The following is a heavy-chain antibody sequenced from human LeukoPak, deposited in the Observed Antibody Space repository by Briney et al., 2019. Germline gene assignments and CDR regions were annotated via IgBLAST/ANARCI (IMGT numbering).Heavy chain of an antibody. D-gene: IGHD3-22*01. V-gene: IGHV4-59*01. CDR1: GGSISSYY. CDR2: IYYSGST. Sequence: TPETLSLTCTVSGGSISSYYWSWIRQPPGKGLEWIGYIYYSGSTNYNPSLKSRVTISVDTSKNQFSLKLSSVTAADTAVYYCALGGYSSGYYLYFDYWGQGTLVTVSS. J-gene: IGHJ4*02. CDR3: ALGGYSSGYYLYFDY.